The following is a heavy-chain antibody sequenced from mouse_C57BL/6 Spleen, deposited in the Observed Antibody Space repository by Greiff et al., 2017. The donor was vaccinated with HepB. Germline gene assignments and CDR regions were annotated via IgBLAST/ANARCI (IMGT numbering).Heavy chain of an antibody. J-gene: IGHJ2*01. CDR3: TRPTMIPFDY. V-gene: IGHV1-15*01. Sequence: VQLQQSGAELVRPGASVTLSCKASGYTFTDYEMHWVKQTPVHGLEWIGAIDPETGGTAYNQKFKGKAILTADKSSSTAYMELRSLTSEDSAVYYCTRPTMIPFDYWGQGTTLTVSS. CDR1: GYTFTDYE. CDR2: IDPETGGT. D-gene: IGHD2-4*01.